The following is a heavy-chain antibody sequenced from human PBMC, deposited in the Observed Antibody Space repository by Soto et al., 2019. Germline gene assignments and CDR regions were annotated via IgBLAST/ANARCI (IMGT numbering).Heavy chain of an antibody. CDR2: IYPGDSDT. V-gene: IGHV5-51*01. D-gene: IGHD3-22*01. CDR3: ARPGYYDSSGYYYFDY. J-gene: IGHJ4*02. Sequence: GESLKIFCKGSGYSFTSYWIGWVRQMPGKGLEWMGIIYPGDSDTRYSPSFQGQVTISADKSISTAYLQWSSLKASDTAMYYCARPGYYDSSGYYYFDYWGQGTLVTVSS. CDR1: GYSFTSYW.